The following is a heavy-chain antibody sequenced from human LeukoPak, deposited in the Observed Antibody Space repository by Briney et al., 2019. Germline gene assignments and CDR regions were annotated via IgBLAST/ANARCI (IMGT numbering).Heavy chain of an antibody. J-gene: IGHJ4*02. CDR1: GFIFSSYE. V-gene: IGHV3-48*03. CDR2: ISSSGGLI. CDR3: ARAFMISPDY. D-gene: IGHD3-16*01. Sequence: GGSLRLSCAASGFIFSSYEMNWVRQAPGKGLEWVSSISSSGGLIYYADSVQGRFTISRDNAKNSLYLQMNSLRAEDTAVYYCARAFMISPDYWGQGTLVTVSS.